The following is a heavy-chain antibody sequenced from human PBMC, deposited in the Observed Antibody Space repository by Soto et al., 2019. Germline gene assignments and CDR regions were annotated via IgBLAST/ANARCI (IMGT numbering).Heavy chain of an antibody. CDR3: AKGLINGRWYAAD. D-gene: IGHD6-13*01. CDR1: GFTFSDYY. Sequence: GGSLRLSCAASGFTFSDYYMSWIRQAPGKGLEWVSYISSNGTGTYYADSVKGRFTISRDNSKNTMYLQMNNLRAEDTGVYYCAKGLINGRWYAADWGQGTLVTVS. J-gene: IGHJ4*02. V-gene: IGHV3-11*01. CDR2: ISSNGTGT.